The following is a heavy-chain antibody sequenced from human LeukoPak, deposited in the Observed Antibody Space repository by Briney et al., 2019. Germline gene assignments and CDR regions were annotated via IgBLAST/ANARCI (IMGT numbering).Heavy chain of an antibody. D-gene: IGHD3-3*01. J-gene: IGHJ6*04. Sequence: PSQTLSLTCTVSGGSISSGGYYWSWIRQHPGKGLEWIGYIYYSGSTYYNPSLKSRVTISVDTSKNQFSLKLSSVTAADTAVYYCARGLVTIFGVVRYLRGMDVWGKGTTVTVSS. CDR1: GGSISSGGYY. CDR3: ARGLVTIFGVVRYLRGMDV. V-gene: IGHV4-31*03. CDR2: IYYSGST.